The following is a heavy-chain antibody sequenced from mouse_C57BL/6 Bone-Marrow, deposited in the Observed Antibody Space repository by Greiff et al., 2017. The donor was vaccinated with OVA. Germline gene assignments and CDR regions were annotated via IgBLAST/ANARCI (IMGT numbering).Heavy chain of an antibody. CDR1: GFNIKDDY. V-gene: IGHV14-4*01. J-gene: IGHJ1*03. CDR3: THYYGSSPWYFDV. Sequence: EVKVVESGAELVRPGASVKLSCTASGFNIKDDYMHWVKQRPEQGLEWIGWIDPENGDTEYASKFQGKATITADTSSNTAYLQLSSLTSEDTAVYYCTHYYGSSPWYFDVWGTGTTVTVSS. CDR2: IDPENGDT. D-gene: IGHD1-1*01.